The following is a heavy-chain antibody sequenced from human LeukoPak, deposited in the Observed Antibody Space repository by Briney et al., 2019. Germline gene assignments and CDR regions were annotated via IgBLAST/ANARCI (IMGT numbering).Heavy chain of an antibody. CDR2: ISACNGNT. J-gene: IGHJ4*02. CDR3: ARDLTGTRVFDY. V-gene: IGHV1-18*01. D-gene: IGHD1-7*01. Sequence: ASVKVSCKASGYTFTSYGISWVRQAPGQGLEWMGWISACNGNTNYAQKLQGRVTMTTDTSTSTAYMELRSLRSDDTAVYYCARDLTGTRVFDYWGQGTLVTVSS. CDR1: GYTFTSYG.